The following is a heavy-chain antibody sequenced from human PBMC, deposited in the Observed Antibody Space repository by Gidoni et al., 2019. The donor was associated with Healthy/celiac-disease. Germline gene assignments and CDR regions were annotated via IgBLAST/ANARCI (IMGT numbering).Heavy chain of an antibody. Sequence: QVQLVQSGAEVTKPGSSVKVSCKASGGTFSSYAIIWVRQAPGQGLEWMGGIIPIFGTANYAQKFQGRVTITADESTSTAYMELSSLRSEDTAVYYCARDALGYCSGGSCYAGAFDIWGQGTMVTVSS. V-gene: IGHV1-69*01. D-gene: IGHD2-15*01. CDR3: ARDALGYCSGGSCYAGAFDI. CDR2: IIPIFGTA. J-gene: IGHJ3*02. CDR1: GGTFSSYA.